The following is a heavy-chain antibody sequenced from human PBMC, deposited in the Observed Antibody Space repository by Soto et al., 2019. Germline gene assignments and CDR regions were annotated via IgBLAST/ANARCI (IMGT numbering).Heavy chain of an antibody. V-gene: IGHV3-23*01. Sequence: GGSLRLSCAASGFTFSSYAMSWVRQAPGKGLEWVSAISGSGGSTYYADSVKGRFTISRDNSKNTVYLQMNSLRTEDTALFFCAKEGKYGSSNTNYFYYWGQGALVTVSS. J-gene: IGHJ4*02. D-gene: IGHD2-2*01. CDR2: ISGSGGST. CDR1: GFTFSSYA. CDR3: AKEGKYGSSNTNYFYY.